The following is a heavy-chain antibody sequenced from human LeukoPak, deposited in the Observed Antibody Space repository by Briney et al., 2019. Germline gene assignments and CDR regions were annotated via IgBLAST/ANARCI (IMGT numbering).Heavy chain of an antibody. Sequence: GGSLRLSCAASGFTFSSYGMHWVRQAPGKGLEWVAFIRYDGSNKYYADSVKGRFTISRDNSENTLYLQMNSLRAEDKAVYYCAKDTIIVVPNYYYYYYMDVWGKGTTVTVSS. CDR3: AKDTIIVVPNYYYYYYMDV. V-gene: IGHV3-30*02. CDR1: GFTFSSYG. J-gene: IGHJ6*03. D-gene: IGHD2-15*01. CDR2: IRYDGSNK.